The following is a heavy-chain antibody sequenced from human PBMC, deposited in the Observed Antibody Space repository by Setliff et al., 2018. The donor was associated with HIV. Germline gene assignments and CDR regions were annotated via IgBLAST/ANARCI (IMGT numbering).Heavy chain of an antibody. D-gene: IGHD2-21*01. V-gene: IGHV1-24*01. CDR1: GHTLTELS. J-gene: IGHJ3*02. CDR2: FDPEDGET. CDR3: ATYVKAIRDAFDI. Sequence: ASVKVSCKVFGHTLTELSMHWVRQAPGKGLEWMGGFDPEDGETIYAQKFQGRVTMTEDTSTDTAYMELSSLRSEDTAVYYCATYVKAIRDAFDIWGQGTMVTVS.